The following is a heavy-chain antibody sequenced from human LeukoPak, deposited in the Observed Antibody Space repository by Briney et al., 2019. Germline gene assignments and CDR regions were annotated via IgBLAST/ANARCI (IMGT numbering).Heavy chain of an antibody. J-gene: IGHJ6*03. CDR1: GFTFSSYS. CDR2: ISSSSSYI. Sequence: GGSLRLSCAASGFTFSSYSMNWVRQAPGKGLEWVSSISSSSSYIYYADSVKGRFTISRDNAKNSLYLQMNSLRAEDTPVYYCARNVYYYYYMDVWGKGTTVTVSS. CDR3: ARNVYYYYYMDV. V-gene: IGHV3-21*01.